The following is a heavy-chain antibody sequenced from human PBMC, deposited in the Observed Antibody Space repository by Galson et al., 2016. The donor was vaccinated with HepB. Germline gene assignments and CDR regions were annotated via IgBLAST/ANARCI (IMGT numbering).Heavy chain of an antibody. J-gene: IGHJ4*02. CDR2: INPSGGST. D-gene: IGHD6-13*01. Sequence: SVKVSCKASGYTFTSYYMHWVRQAPGQGLEWMGKINPSGGSTTYAQKFQGRVTMTRDTSTSTVYMELSSLRSEDTAVYYCARGRRTIRQQLVPSRRDFDSWGQGTPVTVSS. CDR3: ARGRRTIRQQLVPSRRDFDS. V-gene: IGHV1-46*01. CDR1: GYTFTSYY.